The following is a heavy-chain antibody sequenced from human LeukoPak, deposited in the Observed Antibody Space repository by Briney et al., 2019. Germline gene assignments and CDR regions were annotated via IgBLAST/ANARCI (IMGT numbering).Heavy chain of an antibody. V-gene: IGHV3-21*01. D-gene: IGHD1-1*01. Sequence: GGSLRLSCAASGFTFDDYAMHWVRQAPGKGLEWVSLITSSSSYIYYADSVRGRFTISRDHAKNSLYLQMNSLRAEDTAVYYCARDRGAATGTVSLDYWGQGTLVTVSS. CDR1: GFTFDDYA. CDR3: ARDRGAATGTVSLDY. CDR2: ITSSSSYI. J-gene: IGHJ4*02.